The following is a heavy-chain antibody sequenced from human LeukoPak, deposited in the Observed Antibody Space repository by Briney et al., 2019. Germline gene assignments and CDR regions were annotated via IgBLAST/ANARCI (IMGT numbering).Heavy chain of an antibody. D-gene: IGHD3-22*01. V-gene: IGHV4-4*07. Sequence: SETLSLTCTVSGGSISSYYWSWIRQPAGKALEWIGRIYPTGSINYNPSLKSRVTMSVDTSKNQLSLKLTSLTAADTAVYFCARDPSTFSGYLDFWGQGTLVTVSS. J-gene: IGHJ4*02. CDR1: GGSISSYY. CDR3: ARDPSTFSGYLDF. CDR2: IYPTGSI.